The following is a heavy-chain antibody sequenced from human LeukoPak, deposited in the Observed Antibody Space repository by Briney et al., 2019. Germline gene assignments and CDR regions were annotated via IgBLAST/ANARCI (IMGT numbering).Heavy chain of an antibody. CDR2: ISGGGST. J-gene: IGHJ4*02. V-gene: IGHV3-23*01. CDR3: ATWVFLGESGYYDY. Sequence: GGSLRLPCAASGFTFSSYAMSWVRQAPGKGLEWVSAISGGGSTYYADSVKGRFTISRDNSKNTLYLQMNSLRAEDTAVYYCATWVFLGESGYYDYWGQGTLVTVSS. CDR1: GFTFSSYA. D-gene: IGHD3-10*01.